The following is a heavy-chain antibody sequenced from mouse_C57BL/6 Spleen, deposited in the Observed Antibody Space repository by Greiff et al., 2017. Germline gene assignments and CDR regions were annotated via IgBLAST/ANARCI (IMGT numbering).Heavy chain of an antibody. V-gene: IGHV1-64*01. Sequence: QVQLQQPGAELVKPGASVKLSCKASGYTFTSYWMHWVKQRPGQGLEWIGMIHPNSGSTNYNEKFKSKATLTVDKSSSTAYMQLSSLTSEDSAVYYCARSRDDDENFDYWGQGTTLTVSS. CDR2: IHPNSGST. CDR1: GYTFTSYW. D-gene: IGHD2-4*01. J-gene: IGHJ2*01. CDR3: ARSRDDDENFDY.